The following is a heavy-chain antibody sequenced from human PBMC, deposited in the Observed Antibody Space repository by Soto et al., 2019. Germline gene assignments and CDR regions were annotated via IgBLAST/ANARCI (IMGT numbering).Heavy chain of an antibody. Sequence: GASVKVSCKASGYTFTSYAMHWVRQAPGQRLEWMGWINAGNGNTKYSQKFQGRVTITRDTSASTAYMELSSLRSEDTAVYYCARSRGLMTTVTTNRFDPWGQGTLVTVSS. D-gene: IGHD4-17*01. V-gene: IGHV1-3*01. CDR2: INAGNGNT. CDR3: ARSRGLMTTVTTNRFDP. J-gene: IGHJ5*02. CDR1: GYTFTSYA.